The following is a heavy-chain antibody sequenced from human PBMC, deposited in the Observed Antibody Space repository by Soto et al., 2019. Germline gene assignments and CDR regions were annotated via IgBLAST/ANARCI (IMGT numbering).Heavy chain of an antibody. V-gene: IGHV3-23*01. CDR1: GFTFSCYA. J-gene: IGHJ4*02. D-gene: IGHD2-2*01. Sequence: EVQLLESGGAFLQPGGSLRLSCAASGFTFSCYAMSWVRQAPGKGLEWVSVISAGGENTYYAGPVKGRFTISRDNSRDTLYLQMDSLRAEDTAVYYCAKREGTSWQNYFDYWGQGTQVTVSS. CDR3: AKREGTSWQNYFDY. CDR2: ISAGGENT.